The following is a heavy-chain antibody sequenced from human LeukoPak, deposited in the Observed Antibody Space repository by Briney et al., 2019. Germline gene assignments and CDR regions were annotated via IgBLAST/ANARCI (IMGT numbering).Heavy chain of an antibody. CDR3: AREIPGISVAGREYAFDI. D-gene: IGHD6-19*01. J-gene: IGHJ3*02. V-gene: IGHV4-59*01. Sequence: SEALSLTCTVSGGSISSYYWSWIRQPPGKGLVCIGYIYYSGSTNYNPSLKSRVTISVDTSKNQFSLKLSSVTAADTAVYYCAREIPGISVAGREYAFDIWGQGTMVTVSS. CDR1: GGSISSYY. CDR2: IYYSGST.